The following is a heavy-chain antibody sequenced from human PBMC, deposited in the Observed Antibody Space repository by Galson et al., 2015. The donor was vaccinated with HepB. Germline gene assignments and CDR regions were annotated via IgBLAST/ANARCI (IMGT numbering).Heavy chain of an antibody. V-gene: IGHV1-69*04. J-gene: IGHJ3*02. Sequence: SVKVSCKASGGTFSSYAISWVRQAPGQGLEWMGRIIPILGIANYAQKFQGRVTITADKSTSTAYMELSSLRSEDTAVYYCARHRGLYSSFIPPLEAFDIWGQGTMVTVSS. CDR3: ARHRGLYSSFIPPLEAFDI. CDR2: IIPILGIA. D-gene: IGHD6-19*01. CDR1: GGTFSSYA.